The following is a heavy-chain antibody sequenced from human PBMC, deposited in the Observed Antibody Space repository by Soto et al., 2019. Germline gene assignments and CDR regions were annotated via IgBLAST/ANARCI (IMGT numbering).Heavy chain of an antibody. CDR1: GFTFSSYA. J-gene: IGHJ4*02. CDR2: ISGSGGST. CDR3: AKEGSLMRPCGGDCYFDY. Sequence: GGSLRLSCAASGFTFSSYAMSWVRQAPGKGLEWVSAISGSGGSTYYADSVKGRFTISRDNSKNTLYLQMNSLRAEDTAVYYFAKEGSLMRPCGGDCYFDYWGQGTLVTVSS. V-gene: IGHV3-23*01. D-gene: IGHD2-21*01.